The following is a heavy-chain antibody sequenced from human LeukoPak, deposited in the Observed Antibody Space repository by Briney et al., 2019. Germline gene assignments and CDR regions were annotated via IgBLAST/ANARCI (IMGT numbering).Heavy chain of an antibody. D-gene: IGHD6-6*01. CDR3: ARVPTHEYSSPEYYYYMDV. CDR1: GGSISSYY. J-gene: IGHJ6*03. Sequence: SETLSLTCSVSGGSISSYYWGWIRQPPGRGLGWIGYMYYIGSTNYHPSLKSRVTISVDTSKNPFSLTLSPVTAADPAAYSCARVPTHEYSSPEYYYYMDVWGKGTTVTVSS. CDR2: MYYIGST. V-gene: IGHV4-59*01.